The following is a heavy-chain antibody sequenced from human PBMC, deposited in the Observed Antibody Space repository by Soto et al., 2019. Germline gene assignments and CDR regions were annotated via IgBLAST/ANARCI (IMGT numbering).Heavy chain of an antibody. J-gene: IGHJ4*02. CDR1: GFTFSSYA. V-gene: IGHV3-23*01. D-gene: IGHD2-15*01. CDR2: ISNSGGST. Sequence: PGGSLRLSCAASGFTFSSYAMSWVRQAPGKGLEWVSGISNSGGSTYYADSVKGRFTISRDNSKNTLYLQMNSLRAEDTAVYYCAKGRGRNVGSCSRGQDYWGQGTPVTVSS. CDR3: AKGRGRNVGSCSRGQDY.